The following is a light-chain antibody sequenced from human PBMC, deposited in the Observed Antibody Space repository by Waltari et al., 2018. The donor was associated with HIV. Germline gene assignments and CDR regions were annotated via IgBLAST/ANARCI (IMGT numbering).Light chain of an antibody. CDR1: QSIFYSSRNANY. CDR3: QQYYSTPPT. CDR2: WAS. V-gene: IGKV4-1*01. Sequence: DIVMTQSPHSLALSLGERATINCKSSQSIFYSSRNANYLAWYQQKPGQSPKLLIYWASSRASGVPDRFSGSGSRTDLTLSISSLQSEDVAVYFCQQYYSTPPTFGQGTRVEIK. J-gene: IGKJ1*01.